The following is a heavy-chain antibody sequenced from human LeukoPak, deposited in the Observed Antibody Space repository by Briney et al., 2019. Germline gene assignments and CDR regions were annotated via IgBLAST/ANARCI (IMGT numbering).Heavy chain of an antibody. CDR1: GGSISRGGYY. V-gene: IGHV4-31*03. J-gene: IGHJ4*02. CDR3: AREAVTMVRGVIITYYFDY. D-gene: IGHD3-10*01. CDR2: IYYSGST. Sequence: PSQTLSLTCTVSGGSISRGGYYWSWIRQHPGKGLEWIGYIYYSGSTYYNPSLKSRVTISVDTSKNQFSLKLSSVTAADTAVYYCAREAVTMVRGVIITYYFDYWGQGTLVTVSS.